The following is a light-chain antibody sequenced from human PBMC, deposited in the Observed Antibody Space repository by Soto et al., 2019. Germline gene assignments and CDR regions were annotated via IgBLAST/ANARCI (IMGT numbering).Light chain of an antibody. Sequence: DSQMTQYPSTLSASVGDRVTITCRASQSISSWLAWYQQKPGKAPKLLISKASTLQSGVPPRFSGSGSGTEFTLIISGLQPDDFATYYCQQYESYPMTFGGGTKV. CDR3: QQYESYPMT. CDR2: KAS. V-gene: IGKV1-5*03. J-gene: IGKJ4*01. CDR1: QSISSW.